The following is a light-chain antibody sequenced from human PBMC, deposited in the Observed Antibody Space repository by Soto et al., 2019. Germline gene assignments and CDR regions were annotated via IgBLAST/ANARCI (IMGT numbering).Light chain of an antibody. CDR1: QSVSSN. CDR2: GAS. CDR3: QQYNNWWT. J-gene: IGKJ1*01. V-gene: IGKV3-15*01. Sequence: EIVMTQYPATLSVSPGVRATLSCRASQSVSSNLAWYQQKPGQAPRLLIYGASTRATGIPARFSGSGSGTEFTLTISSLQSEDFAVYYCQQYNNWWTFGQGTKVEIK.